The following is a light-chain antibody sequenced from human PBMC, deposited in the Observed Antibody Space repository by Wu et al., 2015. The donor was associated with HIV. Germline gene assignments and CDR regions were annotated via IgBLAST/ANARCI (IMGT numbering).Light chain of an antibody. V-gene: IGKV1-6*01. CDR2: AAS. CDR1: QDIRHD. Sequence: IQMTQSPSSLSASVGDRVTITCRASQDIRHDLDWYQQKPGTAPKLLIYAASTLQNGVPPRFTGRGSGTDFTLTISSLQPEDFATYYCLQDHNYPYTFGQGTKLEI. J-gene: IGKJ2*01. CDR3: LQDHNYPYT.